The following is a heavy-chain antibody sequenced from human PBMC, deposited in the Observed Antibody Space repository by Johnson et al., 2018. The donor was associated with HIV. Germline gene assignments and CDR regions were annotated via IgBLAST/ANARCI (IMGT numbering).Heavy chain of an antibody. J-gene: IGHJ3*02. CDR2: INWNGGST. CDR3: GGVGRTGSAFDM. CDR1: GFTFDDYG. D-gene: IGHD2-15*01. V-gene: IGHV3-20*04. Sequence: EQLVVSGGGVVRPGGSLRLSCAASGFTFDDYGMSWVRQAPGKGLEWVSGINWNGGSTGYADSVKGRFTISRDNAKNSLYLQMNSLRAEDTAVYYCGGVGRTGSAFDMWGLGTMVTVSS.